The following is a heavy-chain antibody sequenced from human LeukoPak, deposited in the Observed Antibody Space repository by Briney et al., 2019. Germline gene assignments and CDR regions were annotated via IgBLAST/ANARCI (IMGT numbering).Heavy chain of an antibody. J-gene: IGHJ5*02. V-gene: IGHV1-18*01. CDR3: ARDGYCSGATCYDDNWFDP. D-gene: IGHD2-15*01. Sequence: SVKVSCKASGYTFTTYGISWVRQAPGQGLEWMGWVSGYNGDTKSAQKFQGRVTMTTDRSTSTAYMELRNLRSDDTAVYYCARDGYCSGATCYDDNWFDPWGQGTPVTVSP. CDR2: VSGYNGDT. CDR1: GYTFTTYG.